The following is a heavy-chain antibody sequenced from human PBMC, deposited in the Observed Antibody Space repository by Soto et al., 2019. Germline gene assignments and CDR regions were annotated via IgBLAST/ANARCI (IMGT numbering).Heavy chain of an antibody. CDR2: IYYGGNT. CDR3: ARQTPNWNDRGWFDP. D-gene: IGHD1-20*01. V-gene: IGHV4-39*01. Sequence: SETLSLTCTVSGGSIRTSSYYWGWIRQPPGKGLEWIGNIYYGGNTYHNPSLKSRVTISVDTSKNLFSLNLNSVTAADTAVYYCARQTPNWNDRGWFDPWGQGTLVTVSS. J-gene: IGHJ5*02. CDR1: GGSIRTSSYY.